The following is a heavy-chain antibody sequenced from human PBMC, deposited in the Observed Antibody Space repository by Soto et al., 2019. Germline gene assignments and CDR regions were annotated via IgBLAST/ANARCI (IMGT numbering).Heavy chain of an antibody. CDR1: GGSISSSSYY. J-gene: IGHJ5*02. D-gene: IGHD3-3*01. V-gene: IGHV4-39*01. CDR2: IYYSGST. Sequence: SETLSLTCTVSGGSISSSSYYWGWIRQPPGKGLEWIGSIYYSGSTYYNPSLKSRVTISVDTSKNQFSLKLSSVTAADTAVYYCARDLFFGRGFRWFEPWGQGTLVTVSS. CDR3: ARDLFFGRGFRWFEP.